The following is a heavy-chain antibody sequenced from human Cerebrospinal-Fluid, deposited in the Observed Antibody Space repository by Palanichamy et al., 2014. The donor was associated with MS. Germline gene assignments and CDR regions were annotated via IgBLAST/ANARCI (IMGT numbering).Heavy chain of an antibody. CDR1: GFTFEDYD. J-gene: IGHJ4*02. V-gene: IGHV3-49*04. D-gene: IGHD6-19*01. CDR3: TRDGYMLAVAGAFDY. CDR2: IRSKAYSGTV. Sequence: EVQLVESGGGLVRPGXSLRLSCTASGFTFEDYDMSWVRQAPGKGLEWVGFIRSKAYSGTVEYAASVKGRITISRDNSKSIVYLQLNSLKTEDTAVYYCTRDGYMLAVAGAFDYWGQGTLVTVSS.